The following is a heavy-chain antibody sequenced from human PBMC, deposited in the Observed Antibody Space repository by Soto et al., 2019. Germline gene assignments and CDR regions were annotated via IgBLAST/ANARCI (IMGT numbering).Heavy chain of an antibody. V-gene: IGHV4-34*01. CDR3: ARGKGAYYYDSRRFDP. Sequence: ETLSLTCAVYGGSFSGYYWSWIRQPPGKGLEWIGEINHSGSTNYDPSLKSRVTISVDTSKNQFSLKLSSVTAADTAVYYCARGKGAYYYDSRRFDPWGQGTLVTVSS. CDR2: INHSGST. J-gene: IGHJ5*02. D-gene: IGHD3-22*01. CDR1: GGSFSGYY.